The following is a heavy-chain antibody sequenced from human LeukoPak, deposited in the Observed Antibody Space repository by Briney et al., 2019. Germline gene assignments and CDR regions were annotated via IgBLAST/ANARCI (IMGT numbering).Heavy chain of an antibody. CDR2: ISDSGSST. V-gene: IGHV3-23*01. J-gene: IGHJ4*02. CDR3: VKAWPVAGLLPYDY. Sequence: GGSLRLSCAASGFTFSSYAMNWVRQAPGKGLEWVSAISDSGSSTYYADSVKGRFTISRDTSKNTPYLQMNSTRAEATAEYYCVKAWPVAGLLPYDYGGQGTLVTVS. CDR1: GFTFSSYA. D-gene: IGHD6-19*01.